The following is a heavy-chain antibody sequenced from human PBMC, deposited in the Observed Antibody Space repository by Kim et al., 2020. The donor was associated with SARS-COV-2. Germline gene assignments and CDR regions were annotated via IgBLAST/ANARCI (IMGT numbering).Heavy chain of an antibody. D-gene: IGHD6-19*01. Sequence: GGSLRLSCSASGFTFSSYAMHWVRQAPGKGLEYVSAISSNGGSTYYADSVKGRFTISRDNSKNTLYLQMSSLRAEDTAVYYCVKAFDYGAVAGTVGAFDIWGQGTMVTVSS. CDR2: ISSNGGST. J-gene: IGHJ3*02. CDR1: GFTFSSYA. V-gene: IGHV3-64D*09. CDR3: VKAFDYGAVAGTVGAFDI.